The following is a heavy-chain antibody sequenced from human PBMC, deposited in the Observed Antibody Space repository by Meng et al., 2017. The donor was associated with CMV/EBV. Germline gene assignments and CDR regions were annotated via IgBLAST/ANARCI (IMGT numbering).Heavy chain of an antibody. CDR2: IYTSGST. CDR1: GGSISSYY. Sequence: QVQLQESGPGQVXPXXXXXLTCTVSGGSISSYYWSWIRQPAGKGLEWIGRIYTSGSTNYNPSLKSRVTMSVDTSKNQFSLKLSSVTAADTAVYYCARGPYSNYVNYWGQGTLVTVSS. J-gene: IGHJ4*02. CDR3: ARGPYSNYVNY. V-gene: IGHV4-4*07. D-gene: IGHD4-11*01.